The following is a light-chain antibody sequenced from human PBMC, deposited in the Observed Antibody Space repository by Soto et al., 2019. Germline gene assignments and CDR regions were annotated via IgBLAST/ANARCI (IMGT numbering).Light chain of an antibody. Sequence: QSALTQPASVSGSPGQSSTISCTGIRSDVGGYNYVSWYQQHPGKAPKLMIYDVSNRPSGVSNRFSGSKSGNTASLTISGLQAEDEADYYSSSYTSSSTYVVFGGGTKLTVL. CDR1: RSDVGGYNY. CDR2: DVS. V-gene: IGLV2-14*01. J-gene: IGLJ2*01. CDR3: SSYTSSSTYVV.